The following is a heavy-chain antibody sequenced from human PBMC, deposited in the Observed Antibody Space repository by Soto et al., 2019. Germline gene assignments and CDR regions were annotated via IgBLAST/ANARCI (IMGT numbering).Heavy chain of an antibody. CDR2: INAGNSNT. J-gene: IGHJ5*02. V-gene: IGHV1-3*01. D-gene: IGHD2-21*01. CDR3: ARADGVGCVGP. Sequence: AASVKVSCKASGYTFTNYAMHCVRQAPGQRLEWMGWINAGNSNTKYSQKFQGRVTITRDTSASTAYMELSSLRSEDTAVYYCARADGVGCVGPCGQGSLVPVSS. CDR1: GYTFTNYA.